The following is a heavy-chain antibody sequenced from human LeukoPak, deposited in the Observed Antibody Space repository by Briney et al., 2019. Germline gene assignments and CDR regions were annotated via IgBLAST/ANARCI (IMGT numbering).Heavy chain of an antibody. J-gene: IGHJ3*02. CDR2: IKQDGSEK. Sequence: GGSLRLSCAASGFTFSSYWTSWVRQAPGKGLEWVASIKQDGSEKYYVDSVKGRFTISRDNAKNSLYLQMNSLRAEDTAVYYCARGLAYCGGDCYSLDAFDIWGQGTMVTVSS. CDR1: GFTFSSYW. D-gene: IGHD2-21*02. V-gene: IGHV3-7*04. CDR3: ARGLAYCGGDCYSLDAFDI.